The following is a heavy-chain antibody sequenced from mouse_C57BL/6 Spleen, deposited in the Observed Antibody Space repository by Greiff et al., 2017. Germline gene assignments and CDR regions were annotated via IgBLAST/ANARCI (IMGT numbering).Heavy chain of an antibody. V-gene: IGHV1-80*01. Sequence: VQLQQSGAELVKPGASVKISCKASGYAFSSYWMNWVKQRPGKGLEWIGQIYPGDGDTNYNGKFKGKATLTADKSSSTAYMQLSSLTSEDSAVHFCARGVITTVVYFDYWGQGTTLTVSS. CDR2: IYPGDGDT. CDR1: GYAFSSYW. J-gene: IGHJ2*01. CDR3: ARGVITTVVYFDY. D-gene: IGHD1-1*01.